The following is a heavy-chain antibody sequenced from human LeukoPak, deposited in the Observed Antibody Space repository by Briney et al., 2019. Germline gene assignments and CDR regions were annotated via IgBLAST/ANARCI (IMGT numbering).Heavy chain of an antibody. V-gene: IGHV5-51*01. CDR1: GYSFTSYW. CDR3: ARRVVPQQGNWFDP. CDR2: IYPGDSDT. Sequence: TGESLKISCKGSGYSFTSYWIGWVRQMPGKGLEWMGIIYPGDSDTRYSPSFRGQVTISADKSISTAYLQWSSLRASDTAIYYCARRVVPQQGNWFDPWGQGTLVTVSS. J-gene: IGHJ5*02. D-gene: IGHD2-2*01.